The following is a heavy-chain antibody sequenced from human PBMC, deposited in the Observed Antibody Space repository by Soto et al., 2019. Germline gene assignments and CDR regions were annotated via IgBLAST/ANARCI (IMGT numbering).Heavy chain of an antibody. CDR3: ARDQSYYYDSSGYIDY. Sequence: ASVKVSCKASGYTFTSYGISWVRQAPGQGLEWMGIINPSGGSTSYAQKFQGRVTMTRDTSTSTVYMELSSLRSEDTAVYYCARDQSYYYDSSGYIDYWGQGTLVTVSS. J-gene: IGHJ4*02. V-gene: IGHV1-46*01. CDR2: INPSGGST. CDR1: GYTFTSYG. D-gene: IGHD3-22*01.